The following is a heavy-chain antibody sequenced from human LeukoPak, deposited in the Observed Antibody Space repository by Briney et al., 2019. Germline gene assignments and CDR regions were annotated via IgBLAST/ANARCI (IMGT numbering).Heavy chain of an antibody. CDR2: INYSGNS. CDR1: GDSICTDH. Sequence: PSETLSLTCIVSGDSICTDHWSWIRQSPGKGLEWIGYINYSGNSEYNPSLKSRVTISVDRSKNQVSLEMRSVTAADTAVYYCARLDCISDTCYNYWALGALVTVSS. CDR3: ARLDCISDTCYNY. J-gene: IGHJ4*02. V-gene: IGHV4-59*08. D-gene: IGHD2-21*01.